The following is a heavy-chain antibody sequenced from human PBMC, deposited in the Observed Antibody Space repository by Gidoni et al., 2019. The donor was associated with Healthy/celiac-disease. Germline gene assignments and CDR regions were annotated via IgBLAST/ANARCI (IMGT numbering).Heavy chain of an antibody. J-gene: IGHJ3*02. V-gene: IGHV1-46*03. CDR2: INPSGGST. CDR3: ARARDPVFRGYAFDI. Sequence: QVQLVQSGAEVKKPGASVKVSCKASGYPFTSYYMHWVRQSPGQGLEWMGIINPSGGSTSYAQKFQGRVTMTRDTSTSTVYMELSSLRSEDTAVYYCARARDPVFRGYAFDIWGQGTMVTVSS. CDR1: GYPFTSYY. D-gene: IGHD1-20*01.